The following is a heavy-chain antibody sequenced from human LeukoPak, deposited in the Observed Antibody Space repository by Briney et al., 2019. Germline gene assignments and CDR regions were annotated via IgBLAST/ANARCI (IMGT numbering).Heavy chain of an antibody. J-gene: IGHJ4*02. V-gene: IGHV4-39*07. D-gene: IGHD5-12*01. CDR2: IYYSGST. CDR3: ARSGRGYSGYVQVDY. Sequence: SETLSLTCTVSGGSISSSSYYWGWIRQPPGKGLEWIGSIYYSGSTYYNPSLKSRVTISVDTSKNQFSLKLSSVTAADTAVYYCARSGRGYSGYVQVDYWGQGTLVTVSS. CDR1: GGSISSSSYY.